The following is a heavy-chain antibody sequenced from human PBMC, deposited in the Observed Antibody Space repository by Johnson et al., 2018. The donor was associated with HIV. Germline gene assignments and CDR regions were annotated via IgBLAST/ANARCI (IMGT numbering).Heavy chain of an antibody. D-gene: IGHD3-10*01. V-gene: IGHV3-30*02. CDR1: GFTFSSYA. CDR3: AKSSSATYYGDAFDM. J-gene: IGHJ3*02. Sequence: QVQLVESGGGVVQPGRSLRLSCSASGFTFSSYAMHWVRQAPGKGLEWVAFIRFDGSDEYYSNSVKGRFTISRDNSKNTLYLQMNSLRPEDTAVYYCAKSSSATYYGDAFDMWGQGTMVTVSS. CDR2: IRFDGSDE.